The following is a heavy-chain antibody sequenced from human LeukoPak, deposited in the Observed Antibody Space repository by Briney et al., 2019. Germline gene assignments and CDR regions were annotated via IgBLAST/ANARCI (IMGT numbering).Heavy chain of an antibody. Sequence: SQTLSLTCSVSGGSISSDSYYWSWIRQPAGKGLEWIGRIYDRGSTNYNPSLESRVTISVDTSKNQFTLKLSSVTAADTAVYYCARALRDFGNWFDSWGQGTLVTVSS. CDR3: ARALRDFGNWFDS. J-gene: IGHJ5*01. CDR1: GGSISSDSYY. D-gene: IGHD3-3*01. CDR2: IYDRGST. V-gene: IGHV4-61*02.